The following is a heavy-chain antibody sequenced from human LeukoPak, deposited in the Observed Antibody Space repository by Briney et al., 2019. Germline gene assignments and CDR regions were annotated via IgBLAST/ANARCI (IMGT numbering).Heavy chain of an antibody. CDR1: GFTFSSYS. V-gene: IGHV3-21*01. CDR3: ARLLWFGESLRGMDV. J-gene: IGHJ6*02. D-gene: IGHD3-10*01. CDR2: ISSSSSYI. Sequence: TGGSLRLSCAASGFTFSSYSMNWVRQAPGKGLEWVSSISSSSSYIYYADSVKGRFTISRDNAKNSLYLQMNSLRAEDTAVYYCARLLWFGESLRGMDVWAKGPRSPSP.